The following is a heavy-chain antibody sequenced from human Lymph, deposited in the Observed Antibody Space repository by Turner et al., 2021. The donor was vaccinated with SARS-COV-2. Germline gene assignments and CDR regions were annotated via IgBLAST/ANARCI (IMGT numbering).Heavy chain of an antibody. Sequence: QVQLQESGPGLVKPSGTLSLTCAVSGGSISSNNWWSWVRQPPGKGLEWIGEIYHSGNTNYNPSLKSRVTISVDKSKNQFSLKLSSVTAADTDVYYCATKYCSGGSCSYFDYWGQGTLVTVSS. V-gene: IGHV4-4*02. J-gene: IGHJ4*02. CDR3: ATKYCSGGSCSYFDY. CDR1: GGSISSNNW. D-gene: IGHD2-15*01. CDR2: IYHSGNT.